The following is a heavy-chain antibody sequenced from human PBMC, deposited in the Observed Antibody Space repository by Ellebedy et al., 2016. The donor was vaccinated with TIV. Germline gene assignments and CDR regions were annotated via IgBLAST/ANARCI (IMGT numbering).Heavy chain of an antibody. CDR1: GYSFPGYY. CDR2: MNPHGNT. CDR3: ARYISGSGFHH. V-gene: IGHV1-8*02. Sequence: ASVKVSCXASGYSFPGYYIHWVRQAPGQGLEWMGWMNPHGNTGYAQKFLGRVTLSRDTSISTAYMELSSLRSEDTAVYYCARYISGSGFHHWGQGTLVTVSS. D-gene: IGHD5-18*01. J-gene: IGHJ4*02.